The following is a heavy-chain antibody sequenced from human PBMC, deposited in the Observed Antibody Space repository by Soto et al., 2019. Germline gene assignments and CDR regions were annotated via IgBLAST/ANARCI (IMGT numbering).Heavy chain of an antibody. J-gene: IGHJ6*03. CDR1: GGSFSGYH. CDR2: IYYSGST. CDR3: ARHCYDFWSDPLYYYYYYMDV. Sequence: SETLSLTCAVYGGSFSGYHWSWIRQPPGKGLEWIGYIYYSGSTNYNPSLKSRVTISVDTSKNQFSLKLSSVTAADTAVYYCARHCYDFWSDPLYYYYYYMDVWGKGTTVTVSS. V-gene: IGHV4-59*08. D-gene: IGHD3-3*01.